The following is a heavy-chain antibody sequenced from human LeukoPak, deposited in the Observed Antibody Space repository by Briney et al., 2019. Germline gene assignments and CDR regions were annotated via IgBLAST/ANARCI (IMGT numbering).Heavy chain of an antibody. D-gene: IGHD4-23*01. Sequence: PGGSLRLSCAASGFTFSSYEMNWVRQAPGKGLEWVSYISSSGSTIYYADSVKGRFTISRDNAKNSLYLQMNSLRAEDTAVYYCARQRVTPYYFDYWGQGTLVTVSS. CDR2: ISSSGSTI. V-gene: IGHV3-48*03. CDR3: ARQRVTPYYFDY. J-gene: IGHJ4*02. CDR1: GFTFSSYE.